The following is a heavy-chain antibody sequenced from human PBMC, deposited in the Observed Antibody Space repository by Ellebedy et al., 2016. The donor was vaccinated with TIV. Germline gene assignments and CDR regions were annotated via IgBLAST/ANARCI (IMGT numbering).Heavy chain of an antibody. Sequence: SVKVSCXASGGTFSSYAISWVRQAPGQGLEWMGGIIPIFGTANYAQKFQGRVTITRDTSASTAYMELSSLRSEDTAVYYCARASGSYYSAAFDIWGQGTMVTVSS. CDR2: IIPIFGTA. CDR3: ARASGSYYSAAFDI. D-gene: IGHD1-26*01. V-gene: IGHV1-69*05. J-gene: IGHJ3*02. CDR1: GGTFSSYA.